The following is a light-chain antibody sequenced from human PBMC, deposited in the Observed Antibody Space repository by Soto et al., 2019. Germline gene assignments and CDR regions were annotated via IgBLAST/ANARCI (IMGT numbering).Light chain of an antibody. CDR1: QGISSW. CDR2: AAS. CDR3: QQPNSFPIT. V-gene: IGKV1D-12*01. Sequence: DFQMTQSPSSVSVSVGDRVTITYRSSQGISSWLALYQQKQWKAPNLLLDAASSLQSWVPSRFSGSGSWTDFTLKIRSLQPADCATDYCQQPNSFPITFGVGTTVEIK. J-gene: IGKJ4*01.